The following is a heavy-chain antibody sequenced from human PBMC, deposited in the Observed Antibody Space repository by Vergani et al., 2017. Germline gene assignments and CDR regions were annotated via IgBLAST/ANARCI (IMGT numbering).Heavy chain of an antibody. CDR3: TRQVVYDSSGYRDY. V-gene: IGHV3-73*01. CDR2: IRSKANSYAT. Sequence: VQLVESGGGVVQPGRSLRLSCAASGFTLSGSAMHWVRQASGKGLEWVGRIRSKANSYATAYAASVKGRFTISRDDSKNTAYLQMNSLKTEDTAVYYCTRQVVYDSSGYRDYWGQGTLVTVSS. CDR1: GFTLSGSA. J-gene: IGHJ4*02. D-gene: IGHD3-22*01.